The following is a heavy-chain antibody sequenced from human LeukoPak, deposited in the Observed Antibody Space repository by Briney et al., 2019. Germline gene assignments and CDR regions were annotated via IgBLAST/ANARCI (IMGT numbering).Heavy chain of an antibody. D-gene: IGHD4-17*01. CDR1: GYTFTSYG. CDR2: ISAYNGNT. V-gene: IGHV1-18*01. CDR3: ASTSTVTTSFAFDY. Sequence: ASVKVSCKASGYTFTSYGISWVRQAPGQGLEWMGWISAYNGNTNYAQKLQGRVTMTTDTSTSTAYMELRGLRSDDTAVYYCASTSTVTTSFAFDYWGQGTLVTVSS. J-gene: IGHJ4*02.